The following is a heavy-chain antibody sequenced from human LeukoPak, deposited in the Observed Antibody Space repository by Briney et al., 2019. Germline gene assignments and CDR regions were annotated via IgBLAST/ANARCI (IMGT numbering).Heavy chain of an antibody. CDR2: INPNSGGT. CDR3: AGGRDWLRWFDP. J-gene: IGHJ5*02. V-gene: IGHV1-2*06. CDR1: GYTFTGYY. Sequence: ASVKVSCKASGYTFTGYYMHWVRQAPGQGLEWMGRINPNSGGTNYAQKFQGRVTMTRDTSINTAYMELSSLTSEDTAGYYCAGGRDWLRWFDPWGQGTLVTVS. D-gene: IGHD3/OR15-3a*01.